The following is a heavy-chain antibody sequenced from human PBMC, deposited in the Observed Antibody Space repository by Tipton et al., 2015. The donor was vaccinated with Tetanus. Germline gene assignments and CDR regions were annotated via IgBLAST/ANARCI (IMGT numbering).Heavy chain of an antibody. V-gene: IGHV4-31*03. J-gene: IGHJ5*02. Sequence: TLSLTCTVSGDSLVRGGYYWTWIRHLPGTGLEWIGYIYHTGAAHYNPSLKSRVTLSVDMSKNQFFLKMISMTAADTAVYFCARDFGSNHNWFDPWGQGTPVTVSS. CDR3: ARDFGSNHNWFDP. D-gene: IGHD6-13*01. CDR1: GDSLVRGGYY. CDR2: IYHTGAA.